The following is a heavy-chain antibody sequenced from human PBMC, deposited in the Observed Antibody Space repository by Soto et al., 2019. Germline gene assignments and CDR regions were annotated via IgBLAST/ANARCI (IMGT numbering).Heavy chain of an antibody. V-gene: IGHV3-30-3*01. D-gene: IGHD6-6*01. Sequence: PEGSLRLSCAASGFTFSSYAMHWVRQAPGKGLEWVAVISYDGSNKYYADSVKGRFTISRDNSKNTLYLQMNSLRAEDTAVYYCARDRIAARHFDYWGQGTLVTVSS. J-gene: IGHJ4*02. CDR2: ISYDGSNK. CDR1: GFTFSSYA. CDR3: ARDRIAARHFDY.